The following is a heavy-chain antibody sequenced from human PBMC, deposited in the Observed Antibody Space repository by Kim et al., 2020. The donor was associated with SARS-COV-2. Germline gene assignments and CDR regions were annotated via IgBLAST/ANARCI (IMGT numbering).Heavy chain of an antibody. J-gene: IGHJ4*02. V-gene: IGHV4-59*01. CDR1: GGSISSYY. CDR3: ARDVDY. CDR2: IYYSGST. Sequence: SETLSLTCTVSGGSISSYYWSWIRQPPGKGLEWIGYIYYSGSTNYNPSLKSRVTISVDTSKNQFSLKLSSVTAADTAVYYCARDVDYWGQGTLVTVSS.